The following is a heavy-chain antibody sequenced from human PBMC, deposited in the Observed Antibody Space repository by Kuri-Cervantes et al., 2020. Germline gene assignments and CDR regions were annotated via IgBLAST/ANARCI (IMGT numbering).Heavy chain of an antibody. D-gene: IGHD4-17*01. CDR2: IKQDGSEK. J-gene: IGHJ4*02. CDR1: GFTFSSYW. Sequence: GGSLRLSCAASGFTFSSYWMSWVRQAPGKGLEWVANIKQDGSEKYYVDSVKGRFTISRDNAKNSLYLQMNSLRAEDTALYYCAKERSVTTGYYFDYWGQGTLVTVSS. CDR3: AKERSVTTGYYFDY. V-gene: IGHV3-7*03.